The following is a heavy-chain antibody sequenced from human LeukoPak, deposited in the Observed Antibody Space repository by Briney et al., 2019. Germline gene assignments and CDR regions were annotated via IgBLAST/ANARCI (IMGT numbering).Heavy chain of an antibody. CDR1: GFTFAVYA. V-gene: IGHV3-66*01. Sequence: PGGSLRLSCAASGFTFAVYAMNWVRQAPGKGLEWVSVIYSGGSTYYADSVKGRFTISRDNSKNTLYLQMNSLRAEDTAVYYCARALYGDYGLFDYWGQGTLVTVSS. D-gene: IGHD4-17*01. J-gene: IGHJ4*02. CDR2: IYSGGST. CDR3: ARALYGDYGLFDY.